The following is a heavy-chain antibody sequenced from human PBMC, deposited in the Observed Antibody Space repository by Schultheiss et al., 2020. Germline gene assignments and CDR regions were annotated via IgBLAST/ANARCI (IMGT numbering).Heavy chain of an antibody. CDR3: AKDCDTSGWWSDY. D-gene: IGHD6-19*01. CDR1: GFTFSSYG. V-gene: IGHV3-30*02. CDR2: IWYDGSNK. Sequence: GGSLRLSCAASGFTFSSYGMHWVRQAPGKGLEWVAVIWYDGSNKYYADSVKGRFTISSDNSKNTLYLQMNSLRAEDTAVYYCAKDCDTSGWWSDYWGQGTLVTVSS. J-gene: IGHJ4*02.